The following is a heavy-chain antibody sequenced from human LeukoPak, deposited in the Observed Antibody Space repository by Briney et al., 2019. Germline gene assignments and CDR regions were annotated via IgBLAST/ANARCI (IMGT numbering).Heavy chain of an antibody. D-gene: IGHD3-10*02. J-gene: IGHJ6*03. CDR3: AKESYVNYYYYYMDV. CDR1: GFTFSSYG. CDR2: ISGSGGST. V-gene: IGHV3-23*01. Sequence: GGSLRLSCAASGFTFSSYGMSWVRQAPGKGLEWVSAISGSGGSTYYADSVKGRFTISRDNSKNTLYLQMNSLRAEDTAVYYCAKESYVNYYYYYMDVWGKGTTVTISS.